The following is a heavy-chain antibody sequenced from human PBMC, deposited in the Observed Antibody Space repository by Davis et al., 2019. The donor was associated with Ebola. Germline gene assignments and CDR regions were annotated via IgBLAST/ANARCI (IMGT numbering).Heavy chain of an antibody. CDR2: VKSKTDGGTA. V-gene: IGHV3-15*01. CDR1: GFTFSNVW. J-gene: IGHJ4*02. CDR3: TRTPAAGL. D-gene: IGHD6-13*01. Sequence: PGGSLRLSCAASGFTFSNVWMTWVRQAPGKGLECVGRVKSKTDGGTADYAAPVKTRFTISRDDSKNTLYPQMNSLKSEDTAVYYCTRTPAAGLWGQGTLVTVSS.